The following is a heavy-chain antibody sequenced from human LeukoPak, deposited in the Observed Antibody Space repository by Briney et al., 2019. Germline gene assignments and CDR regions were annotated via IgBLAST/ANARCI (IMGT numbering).Heavy chain of an antibody. CDR2: TYHSGST. V-gene: IGHV4-4*02. CDR3: AREFEGRIMITFGGANAFDI. Sequence: SSTLVFSCAASGASISCSNRWSRLRQPPGKELEWIGVTYHSGSTNYNQFLKSRVTISVDKSKNEYSLKLGPRTAADTAVYYCAREFEGRIMITFGGANAFDIWGQGTMVTVSS. D-gene: IGHD3-16*01. J-gene: IGHJ3*02. CDR1: GASISCSNR.